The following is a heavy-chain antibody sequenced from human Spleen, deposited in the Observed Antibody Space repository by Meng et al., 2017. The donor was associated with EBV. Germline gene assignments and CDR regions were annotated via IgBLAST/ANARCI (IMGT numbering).Heavy chain of an antibody. J-gene: IGHJ4*02. D-gene: IGHD3-10*01. CDR2: VHYSRST. V-gene: IGHV4-61*01. CDR3: ARDVPGSGSYYNDY. Sequence: QVQLQESGPGLVKPSXXXXXIXXVSGGSVNSGIHYWSWFRQPPGKGLEWIGYVHYSRSTNYNPSLKSRVTISIDTSKNQFSLKLSSVTAADTAVYFCARDVPGSGSYYNDYWGQGTLVTVSS. CDR1: GGSVNSGIHY.